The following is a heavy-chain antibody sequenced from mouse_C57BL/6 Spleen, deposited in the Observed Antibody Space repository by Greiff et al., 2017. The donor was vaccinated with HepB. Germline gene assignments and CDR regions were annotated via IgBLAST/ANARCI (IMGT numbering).Heavy chain of an antibody. CDR1: GYTFTSYW. V-gene: IGHV1-74*01. Sequence: VQLQQSGAELVKPGASVKVSCKASGYTFTSYWMHWVKQRPGQGLEWIGRIHPSDSDTNYNQKFKGKATLTVDKTSSTAYMQRSSRTSEDTEVYDCALSSGYVGGMDYWGQGTSVTVTS. D-gene: IGHD1-1*01. CDR2: IHPSDSDT. J-gene: IGHJ4*01. CDR3: ALSSGYVGGMDY.